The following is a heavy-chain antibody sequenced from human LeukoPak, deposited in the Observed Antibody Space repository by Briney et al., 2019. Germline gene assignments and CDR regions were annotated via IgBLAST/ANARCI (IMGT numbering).Heavy chain of an antibody. D-gene: IGHD6-6*01. J-gene: IGHJ5*02. Sequence: SETLSLTCTVSGGSISSYYWSWIRQPPGKGLEWIGYIYYSGRTKYNPSLKSRVTISVDTSKNQFSLKLSSVTAADTAVYYCARHRGSSSEFDPWGLGTLVTISS. CDR1: GGSISSYY. CDR3: ARHRGSSSEFDP. V-gene: IGHV4-59*08. CDR2: IYYSGRT.